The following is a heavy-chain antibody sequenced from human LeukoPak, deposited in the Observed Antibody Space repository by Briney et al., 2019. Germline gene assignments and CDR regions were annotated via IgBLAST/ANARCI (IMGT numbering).Heavy chain of an antibody. CDR2: ISSSSSTI. J-gene: IGHJ4*02. CDR1: GFTFSSYS. Sequence: PGGSLRLSCAASGFTFSSYSMNWVRQAPGKGLEWVSYISSSSSTIYYADSVKGRFTISRDNSKNTVYLQMNSLRAEDTAVYYCAKDSSFFDYWGQGTLVTVSS. CDR3: AKDSSFFDY. V-gene: IGHV3-48*01.